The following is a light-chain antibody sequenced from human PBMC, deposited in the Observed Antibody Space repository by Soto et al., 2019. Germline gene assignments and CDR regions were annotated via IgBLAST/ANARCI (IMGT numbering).Light chain of an antibody. V-gene: IGLV2-14*01. CDR3: SSYSTTYTYV. CDR1: SSDVGNFKY. CDR2: EVS. Sequence: QSALTQPASVSGSPGQSITISCTGTSSDVGNFKYVSWYQQHPGKVPRLMLYEVSSRPSGVSNRFSGSKSGNTASLTISGLQAEEEADYYCSSYSTTYTYVFASGTKVTVL. J-gene: IGLJ1*01.